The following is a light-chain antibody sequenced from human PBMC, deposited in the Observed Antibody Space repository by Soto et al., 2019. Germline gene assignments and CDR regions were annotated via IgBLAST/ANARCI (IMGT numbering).Light chain of an antibody. CDR3: QQYGSSPPWT. J-gene: IGKJ1*01. CDR2: GAS. CDR1: EIVSSSY. Sequence: EIVLTQSPGTLSLSPGERATLSCMASEIVSSSYLAWYQQKPGQAPRLLIFGASSRATGTPDRFSGSGSGTDFTLTISRLEPEDFAVYYCQQYGSSPPWTFGQGTKVDIK. V-gene: IGKV3-20*01.